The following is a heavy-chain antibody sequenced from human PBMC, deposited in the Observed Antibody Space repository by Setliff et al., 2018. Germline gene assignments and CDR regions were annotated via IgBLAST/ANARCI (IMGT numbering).Heavy chain of an antibody. D-gene: IGHD3-10*01. CDR3: ARTKGFVDGYLDP. CDR1: PYSFTGYY. V-gene: IGHV1-2*02. J-gene: IGHJ5*02. Sequence: ASVKVSCKTSPYSFTGYYIHWVRQAPGQGLEWMGWINTNSGDTRYAQKFQGRVTMTRDTSISTAYMELSRLRSDDTAVYYCARTKGFVDGYLDPWGQGTLVTVSS. CDR2: INTNSGDT.